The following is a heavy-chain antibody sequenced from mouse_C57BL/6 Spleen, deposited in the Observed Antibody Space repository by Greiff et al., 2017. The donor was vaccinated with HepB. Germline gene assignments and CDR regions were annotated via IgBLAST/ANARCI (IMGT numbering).Heavy chain of an antibody. CDR2: IYPGSGST. CDR3: ACGGGGYYECDAMDY. J-gene: IGHJ4*01. CDR1: GYTFTSYW. V-gene: IGHV1-55*01. Sequence: VQLQQPGAELVKPGASVKMSCKASGYTFTSYWITWVKQRPGQGLEWIGDIYPGSGSTNYNEKFKSKATLTVDTSSSTAYMQLSSLTSEDSAVYFCACGGGGYYECDAMDYWGQGTSVTVSS. D-gene: IGHD2-3*01.